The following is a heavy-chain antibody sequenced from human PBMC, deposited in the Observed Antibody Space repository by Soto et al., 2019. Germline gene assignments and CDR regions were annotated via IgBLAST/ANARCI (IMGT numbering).Heavy chain of an antibody. Sequence: SGPTLVNPTQTLTLTCAFSGFSLTTTGMGVGWIRQPPGKALEWLALIYWDDDKRYSPSLRSRLTIIKDNSKDEVVLTLTNVDSVDTAIYFCAHSVRGVVCSGGNCYFFDYWGQ. V-gene: IGHV2-5*02. CDR3: AHSVRGVVCSGGNCYFFDY. D-gene: IGHD2-15*01. J-gene: IGHJ4*02. CDR1: GFSLTTTGMG. CDR2: IYWDDDK.